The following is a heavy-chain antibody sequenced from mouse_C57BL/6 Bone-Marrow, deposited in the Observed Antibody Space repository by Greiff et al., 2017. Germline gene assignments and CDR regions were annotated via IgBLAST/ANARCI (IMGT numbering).Heavy chain of an antibody. Sequence: QVQLKESGPGLVQPSQSLSITCTVSGFSLTSYGVHWVRQSPGKGLEWLGVIWSGGSTDYNAAFISRLSISKDNSKSQVFFKMNSLPADDTAIYFCTRKGEGDYAMDYWGQGTSVTVSS. V-gene: IGHV2-2*01. CDR2: IWSGGST. CDR3: TRKGEGDYAMDY. CDR1: GFSLTSYG. J-gene: IGHJ4*01.